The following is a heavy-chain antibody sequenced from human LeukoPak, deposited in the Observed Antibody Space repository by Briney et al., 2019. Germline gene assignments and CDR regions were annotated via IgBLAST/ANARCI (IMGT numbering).Heavy chain of an antibody. CDR1: GDSISSYY. CDR3: AREDYGGNSGI. Sequence: SETLSLTCTVSGDSISSYYWSWIRQPPGKGLEWIGYIYYLGSTNYNPSLKSRVTISVDTSKNQFSLKLSSVAAADTAVYYCAREDYGGNSGIWGQGTLVTVSS. J-gene: IGHJ4*02. CDR2: IYYLGST. V-gene: IGHV4-59*01. D-gene: IGHD4-23*01.